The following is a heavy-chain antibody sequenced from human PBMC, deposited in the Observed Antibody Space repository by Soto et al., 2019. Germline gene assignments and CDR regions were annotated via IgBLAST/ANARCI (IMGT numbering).Heavy chain of an antibody. V-gene: IGHV3-33*01. CDR1: GFTFSNYN. Sequence: QVKLVESGGGVVQPGTSLRLSCAASGFTFSNYNMHWVRQAPGKGLEWVAVIRNDASNKYYVDSVKGRFTISRDNSKNTQYLQMSSLRAEDTAVYYCARDNYGMDVWGQGTTVTVS. J-gene: IGHJ6*02. CDR2: IRNDASNK. CDR3: ARDNYGMDV.